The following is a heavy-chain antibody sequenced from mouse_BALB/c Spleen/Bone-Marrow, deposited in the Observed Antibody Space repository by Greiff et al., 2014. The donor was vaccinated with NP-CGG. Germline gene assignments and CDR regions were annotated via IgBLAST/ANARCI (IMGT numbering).Heavy chain of an antibody. D-gene: IGHD2-14*01. V-gene: IGHV1-54*01. CDR2: INPGSGVT. CDR3: AGRDYRYDVGPFDY. CDR1: GYAFTYYL. J-gene: IGHJ2*01. Sequence: VQLVESGAELVRPGTSVKVSCKASGYAFTYYLIEWIKQRPGQGLEWIGVINPGSGVTNYNVKFKGKATLTADKSSSTAYMQLSSLTSDDSAVYFCAGRDYRYDVGPFDYWGQGTTLTVSS.